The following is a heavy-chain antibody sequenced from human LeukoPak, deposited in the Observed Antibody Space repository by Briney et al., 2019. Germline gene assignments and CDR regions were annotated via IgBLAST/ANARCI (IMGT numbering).Heavy chain of an antibody. V-gene: IGHV3-53*01. Sequence: GGSLRLSCAASGFPDSSNYMSWVRQAPGKGLEWVSVIYSGGSTYYADSVKGRITISRDNSKNSLYLQMNSLRAEDTAVYYCARGSEYYDFLSGYPYFDYWGQGTLVTVSS. CDR2: IYSGGST. CDR3: ARGSEYYDFLSGYPYFDY. CDR1: GFPDSSNY. D-gene: IGHD3-3*01. J-gene: IGHJ4*02.